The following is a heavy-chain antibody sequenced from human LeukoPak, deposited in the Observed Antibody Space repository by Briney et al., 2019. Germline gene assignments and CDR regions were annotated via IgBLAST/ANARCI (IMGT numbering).Heavy chain of an antibody. Sequence: PGGSLRLSCAASGFTVSSNYMSWVRQAPGKGLGWVSVIYSGGSTYYADSVKGRFTISRDNSKNTLYLQMNSLRAEDTAVYYWARGRYYYDSSGYYWQDCWGQGTLVTVSS. CDR1: GFTVSSNY. J-gene: IGHJ4*02. D-gene: IGHD3-22*01. V-gene: IGHV3-66*02. CDR3: ARGRYYYDSSGYYWQDC. CDR2: IYSGGST.